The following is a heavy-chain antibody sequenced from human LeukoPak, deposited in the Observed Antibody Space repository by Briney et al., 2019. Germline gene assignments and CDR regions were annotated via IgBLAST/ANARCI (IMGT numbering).Heavy chain of an antibody. V-gene: IGHV4-39*01. CDR1: GGSISDTTYH. Sequence: SETLSLTCTVSGGSISDTTYHWGWVRQPPGEGLEWIGSIYYSGKPYYSPSLKSRVTISVDTSKNQFSLKLSLVTAADTAVYYCAREISSSLRAWGQGTLVTVSS. J-gene: IGHJ5*02. D-gene: IGHD6-13*01. CDR2: IYYSGKP. CDR3: AREISSSLRA.